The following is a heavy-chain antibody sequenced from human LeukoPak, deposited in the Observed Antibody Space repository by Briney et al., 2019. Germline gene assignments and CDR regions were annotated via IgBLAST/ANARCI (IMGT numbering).Heavy chain of an antibody. Sequence: GGSLRLSCAASGFTFSSYSMNWVRQAPGKGLEWVSSISSSSSYIYYADSVKGRFTISRDNAKNSLYLQMNSLRAEDTAVYYCARDSDKFYGDEYYLDYWGQGTLVTVSS. CDR3: ARDSDKFYGDEYYLDY. CDR1: GFTFSSYS. J-gene: IGHJ4*02. CDR2: ISSSSSYI. D-gene: IGHD4-17*01. V-gene: IGHV3-21*01.